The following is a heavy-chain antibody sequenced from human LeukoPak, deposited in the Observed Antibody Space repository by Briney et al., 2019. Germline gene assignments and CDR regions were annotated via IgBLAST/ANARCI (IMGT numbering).Heavy chain of an antibody. Sequence: GGSLRLSCAASGFTFSSYGMHWVRQAPGKGLEWVSAISGSGGSTYYADSVKGRFTISRDNSKNTLYLQMNSLRAEDTAVYYCAKATEYYYGSGSFDYWGQGTLVTVSS. V-gene: IGHV3-23*01. CDR1: GFTFSSYG. D-gene: IGHD3-10*01. CDR2: ISGSGGST. CDR3: AKATEYYYGSGSFDY. J-gene: IGHJ4*02.